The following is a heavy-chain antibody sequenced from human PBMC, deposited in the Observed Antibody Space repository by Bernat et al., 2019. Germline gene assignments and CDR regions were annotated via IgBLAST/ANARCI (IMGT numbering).Heavy chain of an antibody. CDR1: GFSFSNYN. J-gene: IGHJ4*02. Sequence: EVQLVESGGGWVQPGGSLRLSCAASGFSFSNYNMNVVRHAPGKGLEWVSYISSSSSTIYYADYVKGRLTIPSDNAKTSLYLQINSLRDEDTAVYYCSRDQEIGYWGQGTLVTVSS. CDR3: SRDQEIGY. V-gene: IGHV3-48*02. CDR2: ISSSSSTI. D-gene: IGHD3-10*01.